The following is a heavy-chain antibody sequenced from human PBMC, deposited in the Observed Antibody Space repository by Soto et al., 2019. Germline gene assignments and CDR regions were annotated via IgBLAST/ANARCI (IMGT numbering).Heavy chain of an antibody. CDR2: IYYSGST. D-gene: IGHD3-3*01. Sequence: SETLSLTCTVSGGSISSSSYYWGWIRQPPGKGLEWIGSIYYSGSTYYNPSLKSRVTISVDTSKNQFSLKLSSVTAADTAVYYCARRLGITISQVWFDPWGQGTLVTVSS. CDR3: ARRLGITISQVWFDP. J-gene: IGHJ5*02. CDR1: GGSISSSSYY. V-gene: IGHV4-39*01.